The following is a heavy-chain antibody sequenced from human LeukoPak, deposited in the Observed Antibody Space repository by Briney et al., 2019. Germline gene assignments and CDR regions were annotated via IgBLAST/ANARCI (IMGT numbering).Heavy chain of an antibody. CDR1: GFTFSDYS. Sequence: GGSLRLSCAASGFTFSDYSMNWVRQAPGKGLEWISYIGIDTGNTNYADSVKGRFTISGDKAKNSLYLQMNSLRVEDTAVYYCARDYKYAFDNWGQGTLVTVSS. D-gene: IGHD5-24*01. CDR2: IGIDTGNT. V-gene: IGHV3-48*01. J-gene: IGHJ4*02. CDR3: ARDYKYAFDN.